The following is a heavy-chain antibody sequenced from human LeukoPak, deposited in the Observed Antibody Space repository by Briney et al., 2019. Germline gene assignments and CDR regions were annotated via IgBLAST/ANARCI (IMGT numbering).Heavy chain of an antibody. Sequence: ASVKVSCKASGYTSTGYYMHWVRQAPGQGLEWMGWISAYNGNTNYAQKLQGRVTMTTDTSTSTAYMELRSLRSDDTAVYYCARGGYDFLTGMDVWGQGTTVTVSS. V-gene: IGHV1-18*04. CDR2: ISAYNGNT. CDR1: GYTSTGYY. CDR3: ARGGYDFLTGMDV. D-gene: IGHD3-3*01. J-gene: IGHJ6*02.